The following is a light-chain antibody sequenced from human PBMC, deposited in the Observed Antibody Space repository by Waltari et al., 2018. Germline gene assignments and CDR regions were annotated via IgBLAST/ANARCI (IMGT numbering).Light chain of an antibody. V-gene: IGLV1-40*01. J-gene: IGLJ2*01. CDR2: VNN. Sequence: QSVLTQPPSVSGAPGPRVTISCTGNSSNIGADYAVHWYQQVPGTAPKRLMYVNNNRASGVPARFSGSKSGTSASLAITGLQAEDEADYYCQSYDYSLRAAVFGGGTKLTVL. CDR3: QSYDYSLRAAV. CDR1: SSNIGADYA.